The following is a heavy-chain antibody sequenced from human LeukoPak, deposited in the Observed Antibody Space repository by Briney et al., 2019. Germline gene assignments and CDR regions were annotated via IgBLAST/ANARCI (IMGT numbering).Heavy chain of an antibody. CDR3: AREGYCGGDCYGFDP. Sequence: ASVKVSCKASGYTFTGFYIHWVRQAPGQGLEWMGWINPNSGDTKYAQKFQGRVTVTRDTSISTAYMELSRLRSDDTAVYYCAREGYCGGDCYGFDPWGQGTLVTVSS. V-gene: IGHV1-2*02. D-gene: IGHD2-21*02. J-gene: IGHJ5*02. CDR1: GYTFTGFY. CDR2: INPNSGDT.